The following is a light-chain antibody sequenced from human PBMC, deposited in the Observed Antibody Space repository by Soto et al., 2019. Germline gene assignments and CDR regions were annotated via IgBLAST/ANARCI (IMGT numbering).Light chain of an antibody. CDR2: EGS. CDR3: CSYAGIVI. Sequence: QSVLTQPASVSGSPGQSITISCTGTSSDVGSYNLVSWYQHHPGKAPKLMIYEGSKRPSGVSNRFSGSKSGNTASLTISGLQAEDEADYYCCSYAGIVIFGGGTKLTVL. V-gene: IGLV2-23*01. J-gene: IGLJ2*01. CDR1: SSDVGSYNL.